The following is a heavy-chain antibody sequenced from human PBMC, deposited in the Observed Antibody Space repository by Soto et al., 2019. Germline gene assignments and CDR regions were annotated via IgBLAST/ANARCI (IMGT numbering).Heavy chain of an antibody. CDR3: ARDADSLLMIVVVITYHFDY. CDR2: ISYDGSNK. J-gene: IGHJ4*02. CDR1: GFTFSSYA. Sequence: GGSLRLSCAASGFTFSSYAMHWVRQAPGKGLEWVAVISYDGSNKYYADSVKGRFTISRDNSKNTLYLQMNSLRAEDTAVYYCARDADSLLMIVVVITYHFDYWGQGTLVTVSS. V-gene: IGHV3-30-3*01. D-gene: IGHD3-22*01.